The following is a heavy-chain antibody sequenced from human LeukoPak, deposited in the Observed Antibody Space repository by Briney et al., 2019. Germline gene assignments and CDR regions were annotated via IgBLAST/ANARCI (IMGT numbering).Heavy chain of an antibody. CDR2: IKPDGSEK. V-gene: IGHV3-7*01. D-gene: IGHD3-22*01. J-gene: IGHJ4*02. CDR3: ARKTFYYDNTKGYFDF. Sequence: PGGSLRPSCAASGFTFSSYAMSWVRQAPGKGLEWVANIKPDGSEKFYVDSVKGRFTISRDNAKNSLFLQMDSLRADDTAMYFCARKTFYYDNTKGYFDFWGQGTLVSVSS. CDR1: GFTFSSYA.